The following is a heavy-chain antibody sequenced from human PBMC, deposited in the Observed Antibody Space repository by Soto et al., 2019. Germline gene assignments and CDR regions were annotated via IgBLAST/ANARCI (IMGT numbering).Heavy chain of an antibody. D-gene: IGHD5-12*01. CDR2: IWYDGSNK. Sequence: ESGGGVVQPGRSLKLSCAASGFTFSKYGMHWVRQAPGKGLEWVAVIWYDGSNKYYVDSVKGRFTISRDNSKNTLDLQMSSLRAEDTAVYYCARASVATAFDCWGQGTLVTVSS. CDR1: GFTFSKYG. J-gene: IGHJ4*02. V-gene: IGHV3-33*01. CDR3: ARASVATAFDC.